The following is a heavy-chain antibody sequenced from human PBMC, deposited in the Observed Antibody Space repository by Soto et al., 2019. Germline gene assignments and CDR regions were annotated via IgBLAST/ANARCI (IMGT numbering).Heavy chain of an antibody. J-gene: IGHJ6*02. V-gene: IGHV3-11*06. CDR3: ARDLAQYGMDV. D-gene: IGHD5-12*01. CDR1: GFTFSDYY. Sequence: PGVSLRLSCAASGFTFSDYYMSWIRQAPGKGLEWVSYISSSSSYTNYADSVKGRFTIPRDNAKNSLYLQMNSLRAEDTAVYYCARDLAQYGMDVWGQGTTVTVSS. CDR2: ISSSSSYT.